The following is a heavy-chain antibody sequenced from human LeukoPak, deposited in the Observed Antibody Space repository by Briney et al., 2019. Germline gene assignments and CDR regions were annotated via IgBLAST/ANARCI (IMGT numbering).Heavy chain of an antibody. J-gene: IGHJ4*02. D-gene: IGHD3-16*02. CDR1: GYTFTGYY. V-gene: IGHV1-2*02. Sequence: ASVKVSCKASGYTFTGYYMHWVRQAPGQGLEWMGWINPNSGGTNYAQKLQGRVTMTTDTSTSTAYMELRSLRSDDTAVYYCARGLRDDYVWGSYRYPHFDYWGQGTLVTVSS. CDR3: ARGLRDDYVWGSYRYPHFDY. CDR2: INPNSGGT.